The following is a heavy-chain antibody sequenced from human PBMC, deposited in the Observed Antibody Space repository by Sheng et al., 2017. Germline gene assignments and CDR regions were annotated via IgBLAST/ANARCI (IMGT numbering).Heavy chain of an antibody. CDR1: GGSISNSYAY. Sequence: QLQLQESGPGLVKPSETLSLICTVSGGSISNSYAYWAWIRQTPGKGLEWIASIHHSGSTYHNPSLKSRVTISVDTSKNQFSLNLRSVTAADTAVYFCARPAKLSGAGWYFDVWGQAPWSVSPQ. CDR3: ARPAKLSGAGWYFDV. CDR2: IHHSGST. V-gene: IGHV4-39*01. D-gene: IGHD7-27*01. J-gene: IGHJ2*01.